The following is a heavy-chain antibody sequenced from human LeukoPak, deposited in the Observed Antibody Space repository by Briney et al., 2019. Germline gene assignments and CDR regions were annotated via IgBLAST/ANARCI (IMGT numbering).Heavy chain of an antibody. V-gene: IGHV4-59*08. Sequence: SETLSLTCTVSGGAISSHYWSWIRQPPGKGLEWIGYIYYSGSTNYNPSLKSRVTISVDTSKNQFSLKLSSVTAADTAVYYCATAYYDILTGPLRAFDIWGQGTMVTVSS. CDR3: ATAYYDILTGPLRAFDI. J-gene: IGHJ3*02. D-gene: IGHD3-9*01. CDR1: GGAISSHY. CDR2: IYYSGST.